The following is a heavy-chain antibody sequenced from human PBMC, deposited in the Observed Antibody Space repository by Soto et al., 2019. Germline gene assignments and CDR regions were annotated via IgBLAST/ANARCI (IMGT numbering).Heavy chain of an antibody. D-gene: IGHD4-4*01. Sequence: QILESGGSLVQPGGSLRLSCVAAGFTFSIAAMNWVRQAPGKGLEWVSIISDTGTRTHYADSVKGRFTISRDNSKNTLYLDMNSLRAEDTAVYYCAKSLDIHYKNWFDPWGQGTLVTVSS. CDR2: ISDTGTRT. CDR3: AKSLDIHYKNWFDP. V-gene: IGHV3-23*01. J-gene: IGHJ5*02. CDR1: GFTFSIAA.